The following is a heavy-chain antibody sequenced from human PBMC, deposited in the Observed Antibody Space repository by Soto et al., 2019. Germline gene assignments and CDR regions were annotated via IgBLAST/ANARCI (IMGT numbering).Heavy chain of an antibody. V-gene: IGHV6-1*01. Sequence: PSETLSLTCAISGDSVSTSSSAWSWIRQPPSGGLEWLGRLYYRSKWSNDYAVSVMGRITISPDTSKNQFSLQLNSVTPEDTAVYFCVRYTGWYNFDFWGQGTLVTSPQ. J-gene: IGHJ4*02. D-gene: IGHD6-19*01. CDR3: VRYTGWYNFDF. CDR2: LYYRSKWSN. CDR1: GDSVSTSSSA.